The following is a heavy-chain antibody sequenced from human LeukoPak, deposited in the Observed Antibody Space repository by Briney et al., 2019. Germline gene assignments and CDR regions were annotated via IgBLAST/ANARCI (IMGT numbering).Heavy chain of an antibody. CDR2: IKQHGSEK. V-gene: IGHV3-7*03. D-gene: IGHD1-26*01. CDR1: GFTFSSYW. CDR3: AKVDSGSYVNGYFDL. J-gene: IGHJ2*01. Sequence: PGGSLRLSCAASGFTFSSYWMSWVRQAPGKGLEWVANIKQHGSEKYYVDSVKGRFTISRDNAKNSLYLQMNSLRAEDTALYYCAKVDSGSYVNGYFDLWGRGTLVTVSS.